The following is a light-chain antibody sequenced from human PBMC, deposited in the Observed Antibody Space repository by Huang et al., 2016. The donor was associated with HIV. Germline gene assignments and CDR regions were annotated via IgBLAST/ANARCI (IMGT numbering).Light chain of an antibody. Sequence: DIQMTQSPPSLSASLGDRVTITCRAGQSITTYLNWYRHKPGEAPELLIHATSTLQNGVPSRFSGGGSGTDFTLTITNLQPEDVASYYCQQSYNLPYTFGRGTKVDIK. CDR3: QQSYNLPYT. CDR2: ATS. J-gene: IGKJ2*01. CDR1: QSITTY. V-gene: IGKV1-39*01.